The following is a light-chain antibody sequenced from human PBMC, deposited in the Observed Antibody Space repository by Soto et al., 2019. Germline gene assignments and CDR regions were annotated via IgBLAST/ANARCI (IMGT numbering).Light chain of an antibody. CDR3: QQYGSSLLS. CDR2: GSS. CDR1: QSVKSSY. J-gene: IGKJ4*01. V-gene: IGKV3-20*01. Sequence: EIVLTQSPGTLSLSPGERATPSCRASQSVKSSYLAWYQQKPGQPPRLLIYGSSTRSTGIPDRFIGSGSATGFTLIITGMEPEDFAVFYCQQYGSSLLSFGGGSKVVIK.